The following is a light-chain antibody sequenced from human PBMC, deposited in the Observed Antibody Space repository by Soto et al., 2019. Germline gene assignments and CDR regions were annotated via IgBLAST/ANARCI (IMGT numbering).Light chain of an antibody. CDR2: DVS. CDR3: QQFNSYPHT. J-gene: IGKJ2*01. V-gene: IGKV1-13*02. Sequence: AIQLTQSPSSLSASVGDRVTITCRASQGISSALAWYQQKSGKAPKLLIYDVSSLEGGVPSRFSGGGSGTDFTLTISSLQPEDFATYYCQQFNSYPHTFGQGTNLEI. CDR1: QGISSA.